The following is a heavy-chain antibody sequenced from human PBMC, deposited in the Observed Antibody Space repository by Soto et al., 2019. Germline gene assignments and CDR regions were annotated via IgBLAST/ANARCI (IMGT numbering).Heavy chain of an antibody. D-gene: IGHD2-21*02. Sequence: QVQLVESGGGVVQPGRSLRLSCAASGFTFSTYAMHWVRQAPGKGLEWVAVISFDGSNEYYADSVKGRFTIFRDNSKNTLFLQMNSLRGEDTAVYFCAKVYGVSAVTSTDWYFDLWGRGTLVTVSS. CDR3: AKVYGVSAVTSTDWYFDL. V-gene: IGHV3-30*18. J-gene: IGHJ2*01. CDR1: GFTFSTYA. CDR2: ISFDGSNE.